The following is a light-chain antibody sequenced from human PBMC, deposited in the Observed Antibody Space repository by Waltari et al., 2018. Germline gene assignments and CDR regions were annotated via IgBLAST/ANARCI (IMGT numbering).Light chain of an antibody. V-gene: IGLV3-10*01. CDR1: ALPRQY. Sequence: SYELTQPPSVSVSPGQTARITCSGAALPRQYVYWYQQKPGQAPVLVIYEDGKRPSGLPERFSGSRSGTLATLTISGAQVEDEADYYCYSTDSSGFHGNVFGSGTKVTVL. J-gene: IGLJ6*01. CDR3: YSTDSSGFHGNV. CDR2: EDG.